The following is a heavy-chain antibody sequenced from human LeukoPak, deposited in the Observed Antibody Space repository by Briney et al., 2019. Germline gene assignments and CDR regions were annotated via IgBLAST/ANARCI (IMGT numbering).Heavy chain of an antibody. CDR1: EFTFSKYS. CDR2: ISDSSTYI. Sequence: GALRLSCAASEFTFSKYSMNWVRQAPGKGLEWVSSISDSSTYIYYADSVKGRFTISRDNAKNSLYLQMNSLRAEDTAVYYCARGTLSTGWLFDYWGQGTLVTVSS. V-gene: IGHV3-21*01. CDR3: ARGTLSTGWLFDY. D-gene: IGHD6-19*01. J-gene: IGHJ4*02.